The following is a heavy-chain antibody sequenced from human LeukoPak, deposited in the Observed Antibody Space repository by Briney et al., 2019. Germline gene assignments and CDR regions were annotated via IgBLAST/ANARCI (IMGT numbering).Heavy chain of an antibody. CDR2: INHSGST. D-gene: IGHD5-18*01. CDR1: GGSFSGYY. V-gene: IGHV4-34*01. CDR3: ARRLNDGYSYGCFDY. J-gene: IGHJ4*02. Sequence: SETLSLTCAVYGGSFSGYYWSWIRQPPGKGLEWIGEINHSGSTNYNPSLKSRVTISVDTSKNQFSLKLSPVTAADTAVYYCARRLNDGYSYGCFDYWGQGTLVTVSS.